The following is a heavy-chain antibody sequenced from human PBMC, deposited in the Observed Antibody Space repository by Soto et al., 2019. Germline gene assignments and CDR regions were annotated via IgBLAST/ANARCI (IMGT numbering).Heavy chain of an antibody. Sequence: EVQLVESGGGVVRPGGSLRLACAVSGFSLDEYGMSWVRQAPGKGPEWVSGMHRNGGSTGYADSVKGRFTISRDDAKNYLYLQMNSLRAEDTAFYYCARDHRWGYEYGDYGDSWGHGTLVTVSS. J-gene: IGHJ5*01. CDR3: ARDHRWGYEYGDYGDS. CDR1: GFSLDEYG. V-gene: IGHV3-20*04. D-gene: IGHD4-17*01. CDR2: MHRNGGST.